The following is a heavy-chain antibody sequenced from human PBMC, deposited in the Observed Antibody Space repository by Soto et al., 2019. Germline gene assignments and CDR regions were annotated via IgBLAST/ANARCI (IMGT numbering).Heavy chain of an antibody. CDR2: TSFSGYT. Sequence: QVQLQESGPGLVKPSQTLSLTCTVSGDSVSGGDSYWSWIRQPPGKALEWIGYTSFSGYTSYTPSIKSRVTISVDMSKSQFSLRLNSVTAADTAIYYCVRGGNPYHYATSGPGTFDKWGQGTLVSVSS. D-gene: IGHD3-22*01. J-gene: IGHJ4*02. CDR1: GDSVSGGDSY. V-gene: IGHV4-30-4*01. CDR3: VRGGNPYHYATSGPGTFDK.